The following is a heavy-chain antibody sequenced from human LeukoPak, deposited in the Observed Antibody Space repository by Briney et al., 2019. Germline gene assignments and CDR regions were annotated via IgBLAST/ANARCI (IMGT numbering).Heavy chain of an antibody. Sequence: PGGSLRLSCSAPGFSLRNSAMHWIRQAPGKGLEWVSGISGNGGNTYYADSVKGRFTISRDNSKETLYLQMNSLRAEDTAVYYCASRSSSLNWYFDLWGRGTLVTVSS. V-gene: IGHV3-23*01. J-gene: IGHJ2*01. D-gene: IGHD2-2*01. CDR1: GFSLRNSA. CDR2: ISGNGGNT. CDR3: ASRSSSLNWYFDL.